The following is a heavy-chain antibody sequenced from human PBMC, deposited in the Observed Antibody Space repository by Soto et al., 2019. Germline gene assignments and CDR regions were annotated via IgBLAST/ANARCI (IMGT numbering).Heavy chain of an antibody. CDR1: GGSISSGDYY. V-gene: IGHV4-30-4*01. Sequence: QVQLQESGPGLVKPSQTLSLTCTVSGGSISSGDYYWSWIRQPPGKGLEWIGYIYYSGSAYYNPSLRSRVIISVDTSKDQFSLKLRSMTAADTAGYYCARAKYSSVFGWYFDLWGRGTLVTVSS. CDR3: ARAKYSSVFGWYFDL. D-gene: IGHD5-18*01. J-gene: IGHJ2*01. CDR2: IYYSGSA.